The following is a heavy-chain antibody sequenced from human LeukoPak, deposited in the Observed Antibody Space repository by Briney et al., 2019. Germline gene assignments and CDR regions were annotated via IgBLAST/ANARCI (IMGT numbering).Heavy chain of an antibody. D-gene: IGHD4-17*01. CDR1: GYTFTSYY. CDR3: ATTKHMTTVTSNWFDP. CDR2: INPSGGST. J-gene: IGHJ5*02. V-gene: IGHV1-46*01. Sequence: GASVKVSCKASGYTFTSYYMHWVRQAPGQGLEWMGIINPSGGSTSYAQKFQGRVTMTEDTSTDTAYMELSSLRSEDTAVYYCATTKHMTTVTSNWFDPWGQGTLVTVSS.